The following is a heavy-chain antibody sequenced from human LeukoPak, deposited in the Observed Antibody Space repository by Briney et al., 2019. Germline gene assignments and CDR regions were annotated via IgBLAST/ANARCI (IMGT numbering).Heavy chain of an antibody. D-gene: IGHD3-3*01. J-gene: IGHJ4*02. Sequence: ASVNVSCKASGYTFTGYYMHWVRQAPGQGLEWMGRINPNSGGTNYAQKFQGRVTMTRDTSISTAYMELSRLRSDDTAVYYCATPTIFGVVVDDYWGQGTLVTVSS. CDR1: GYTFTGYY. V-gene: IGHV1-2*06. CDR3: ATPTIFGVVVDDY. CDR2: INPNSGGT.